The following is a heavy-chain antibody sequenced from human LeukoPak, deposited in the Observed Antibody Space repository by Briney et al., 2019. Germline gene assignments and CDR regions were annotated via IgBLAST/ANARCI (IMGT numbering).Heavy chain of an antibody. J-gene: IGHJ3*02. CDR2: ISYDGSNK. Sequence: GGSLRLSCAASGFSVSSNYMSWVRQAPGKGLEWVAVISYDGSNKYYADSVKGRFTISRDNSKNTLYLQMNSLRAEDTAVYYCAKGSIYYDSSGDAFDIWGQGTMVTVSS. CDR3: AKGSIYYDSSGDAFDI. V-gene: IGHV3-30*18. D-gene: IGHD3-22*01. CDR1: GFSVSSNY.